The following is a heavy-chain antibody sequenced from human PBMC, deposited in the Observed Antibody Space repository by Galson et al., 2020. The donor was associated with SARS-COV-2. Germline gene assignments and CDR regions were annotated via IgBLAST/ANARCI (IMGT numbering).Heavy chain of an antibody. J-gene: IGHJ4*02. Sequence: GESLKISCKGSGYSFTSYWIGWVRQMPGKCLEWMGIIYPGDSDTRYSPSFQGQVTISADKSISTAYLQWSSLKASDTAMYYCARQRSCSGGSCYRPLYYFDYWGQGTLVTVSS. V-gene: IGHV5-51*01. CDR1: GYSFTSYW. D-gene: IGHD2-15*01. CDR3: ARQRSCSGGSCYRPLYYFDY. CDR2: IYPGDSDT.